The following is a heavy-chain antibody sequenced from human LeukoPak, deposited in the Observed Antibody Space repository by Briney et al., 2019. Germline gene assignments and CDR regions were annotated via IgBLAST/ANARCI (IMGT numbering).Heavy chain of an antibody. CDR2: IIPILGIA. V-gene: IGHV1-69*04. J-gene: IGHJ4*02. CDR1: GGTFSSYA. CDR3: AREESSSGFDY. Sequence: SVRVSCKASGGTFSSYAISWVRQAPGQGREWMGRIIPILGIANYAQKFQSRVTITADKSTSTAYMELSSLRSEDTAVYYCAREESSSGFDYWGQGTLVTVSS. D-gene: IGHD6-19*01.